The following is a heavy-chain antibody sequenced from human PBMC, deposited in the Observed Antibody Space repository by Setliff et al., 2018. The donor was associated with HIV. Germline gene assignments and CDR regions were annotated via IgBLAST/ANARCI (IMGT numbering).Heavy chain of an antibody. V-gene: IGHV3-72*01. CDR3: ARGPGSGDYSYYFDY. CDR2: IRNKVNSYTT. J-gene: IGHJ4*02. D-gene: IGHD4-17*01. CDR1: GFIFSDHY. Sequence: GGSLRLSCVVSGFIFSDHYMDWVRQAPGKGLEWVARIRNKVNSYTTEYVASVKGRFTISRDDSENSLYLQMNSLKTEDTAVYYCARGPGSGDYSYYFDYWGQGTLVTV.